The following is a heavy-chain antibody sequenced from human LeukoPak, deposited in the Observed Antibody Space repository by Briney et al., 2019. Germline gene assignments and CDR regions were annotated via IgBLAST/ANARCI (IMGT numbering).Heavy chain of an antibody. D-gene: IGHD6-19*01. CDR1: GFTFSSYE. Sequence: PGGSLRLSCAASGFTFSSYEMNWVRQAPGKGLEWVSYISSGSTIYDADSVKGRFTISRDNAKNSLYLQMNSLRAEDTAVYYCARESIAVDGAPCDYWGQGTLVTVSS. CDR3: ARESIAVDGAPCDY. J-gene: IGHJ4*02. V-gene: IGHV3-48*03. CDR2: ISSGSTI.